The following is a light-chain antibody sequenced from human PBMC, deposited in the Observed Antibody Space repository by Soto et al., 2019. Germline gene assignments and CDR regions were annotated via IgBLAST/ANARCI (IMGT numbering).Light chain of an antibody. Sequence: QSALTQPASVSGSPGQSITISCTGTSSDVGGYNSVSWYQQHPGKAPKLMIYNVNNQPSGISNRFSGSKSGNTASLTISGLQAEDEADYYCSSYTSTSTYVFGTGTKVTVL. CDR3: SSYTSTSTYV. CDR1: SSDVGGYNS. V-gene: IGLV2-14*03. J-gene: IGLJ1*01. CDR2: NVN.